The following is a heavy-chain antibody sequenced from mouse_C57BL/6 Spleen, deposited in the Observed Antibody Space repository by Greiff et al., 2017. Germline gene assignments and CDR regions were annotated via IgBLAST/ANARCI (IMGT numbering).Heavy chain of an antibody. CDR1: GFTFSDYG. J-gene: IGHJ2*01. V-gene: IGHV5-17*01. CDR2: ISSGSSTI. D-gene: IGHD2-3*01. Sequence: EVKLVESGGGLVKPGGSLKLSCAASGFTFSDYGMHWVRQAPEKGLEWVAYISSGSSTIYYADTVKGRFTISRDNAKNTLFLQMTSLRSEDTAMYYCARDGYYLGVFDYWGQGTTLTVSS. CDR3: ARDGYYLGVFDY.